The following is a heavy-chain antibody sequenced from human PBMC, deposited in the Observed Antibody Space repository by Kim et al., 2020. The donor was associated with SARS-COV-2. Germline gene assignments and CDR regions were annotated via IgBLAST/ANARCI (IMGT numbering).Heavy chain of an antibody. V-gene: IGHV1-69*04. Sequence: SVKVSCKASGGTFSSYAISWVRQAPGQGLEWMGRIIPILGIANYAQKFQGRVTITADKSTSTAYMELSSLRSEDTAVYYCARDVDIGSGYEGFDYWGQGTLVTVSS. J-gene: IGHJ4*02. CDR3: ARDVDIGSGYEGFDY. CDR1: GGTFSSYA. D-gene: IGHD3-22*01. CDR2: IIPILGIA.